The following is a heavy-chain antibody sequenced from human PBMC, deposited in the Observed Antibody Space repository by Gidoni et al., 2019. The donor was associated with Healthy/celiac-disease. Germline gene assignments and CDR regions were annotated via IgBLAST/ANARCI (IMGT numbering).Heavy chain of an antibody. D-gene: IGHD5-18*01. CDR2: INPSGGST. V-gene: IGHV1-46*01. CDR3: ASCPERGYSYGSPYYFDY. Sequence: QVQLVQSGAEVKKPGASVKVSCKASGYTFTSYYMHWVRQAPGQGLEWMGIINPSGGSTSYAQKFQGRVTMTRDTSTSTVYMELSSLRSEDTAVYYCASCPERGYSYGSPYYFDYWGQGTLVTVSS. CDR1: GYTFTSYY. J-gene: IGHJ4*02.